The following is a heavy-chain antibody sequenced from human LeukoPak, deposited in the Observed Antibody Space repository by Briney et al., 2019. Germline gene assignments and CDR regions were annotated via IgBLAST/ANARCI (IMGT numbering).Heavy chain of an antibody. CDR3: ARDLWERWLQSHDAFAI. CDR2: ISYDGSNE. CDR1: GFTFSSYG. J-gene: IGHJ3*02. D-gene: IGHD5-24*01. Sequence: PGGSLRLSCAASGFTFSSYGMHWVRQAPGKGLEWVAVISYDGSNEYYADSVKGRFTISRDNSKNTLYLQMNSLRAEDTAVYYCARDLWERWLQSHDAFAIWGQGTIVTVSS. V-gene: IGHV3-30*03.